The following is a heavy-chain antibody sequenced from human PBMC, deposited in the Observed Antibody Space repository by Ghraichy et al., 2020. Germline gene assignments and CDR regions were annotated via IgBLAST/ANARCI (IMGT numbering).Heavy chain of an antibody. CDR3: ARDELIVAAGRSNDAFDI. CDR1: GFTFSGHS. J-gene: IGHJ3*02. Sequence: ASVKVSCQASGFTFSGHSIYWVRQAPGQGLEWLGLINPRTGYTNYAQKFKDRVTMTRDTSIPSAYMVLTMLTSDDTAVYYCARDELIVAAGRSNDAFDIWGQGTMVTVSS. CDR2: INPRTGYT. D-gene: IGHD6-13*01. V-gene: IGHV1-2*02.